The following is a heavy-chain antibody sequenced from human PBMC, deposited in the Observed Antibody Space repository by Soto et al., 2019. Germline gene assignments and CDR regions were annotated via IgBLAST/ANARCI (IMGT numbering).Heavy chain of an antibody. CDR1: GYIFANYY. Sequence: QVQLVQSGAEVKEPGASVKVLCKASGYIFANYYMHWVRQAPGQGLEWMAIINPYGGSTNYAQNFQGRLTLTSDTSTSIVYMELSSLRSEDTAVYYCARDLLRADSWGQGTLVTVSS. D-gene: IGHD2-8*01. J-gene: IGHJ4*02. V-gene: IGHV1-46*01. CDR3: ARDLLRADS. CDR2: INPYGGST.